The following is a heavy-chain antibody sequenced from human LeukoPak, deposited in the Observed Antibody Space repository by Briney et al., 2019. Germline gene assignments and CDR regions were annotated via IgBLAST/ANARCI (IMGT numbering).Heavy chain of an antibody. CDR3: AKVPRDGYPYYFDY. CDR2: ISGSGGST. V-gene: IGHV3-23*01. J-gene: IGHJ4*02. CDR1: GLTFSSYA. D-gene: IGHD5-24*01. Sequence: GGSLRLSCAASGLTFSSYAMSWVRQAPGKGLEWVSAISGSGGSTYYADSVKGRFAISRDNSKNTLYLQMNSLRAEDTAVYYCAKVPRDGYPYYFDYWGQGTLVTVSS.